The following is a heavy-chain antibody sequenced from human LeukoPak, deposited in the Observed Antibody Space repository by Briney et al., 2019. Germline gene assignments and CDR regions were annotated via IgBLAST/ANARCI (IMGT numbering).Heavy chain of an antibody. J-gene: IGHJ5*02. CDR2: IYYSGST. CDR1: GGSISSSSYY. CDR3: AREGLSGRETFDP. V-gene: IGHV4-39*07. D-gene: IGHD3-10*01. Sequence: SETLSLTCTVSGGSISSSSYYWGWIRQPPGKGLEWIGSIYYSGSTYYNPSLKSRVTISVDTSKNQFSLKLSSVTAADTAVYYCAREGLSGRETFDPWGQGTLVTVSS.